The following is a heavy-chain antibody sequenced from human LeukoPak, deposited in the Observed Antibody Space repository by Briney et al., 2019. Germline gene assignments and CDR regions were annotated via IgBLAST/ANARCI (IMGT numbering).Heavy chain of an antibody. CDR1: GGSISSYY. V-gene: IGHV4-59*01. CDR2: IYYSGST. Sequence: SETLSLTCTVSGGSISSYYWSWIRQPPGKGLEWIGYIYYSGSTNYNPSLKSRVTISVDTSKNQFSLKLSSVTAADTAVYYCASHYGSGSYYYYYMDVWGKGTTVTVSS. D-gene: IGHD3-10*01. CDR3: ASHYGSGSYYYYYMDV. J-gene: IGHJ6*03.